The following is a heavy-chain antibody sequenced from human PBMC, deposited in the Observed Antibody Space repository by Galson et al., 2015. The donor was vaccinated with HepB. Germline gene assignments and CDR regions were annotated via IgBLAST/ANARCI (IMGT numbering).Heavy chain of an antibody. V-gene: IGHV1-2*04. CDR1: GYTFTGYY. D-gene: IGHD3-16*01. CDR3: ARMERGGTRARLGLNAFDI. CDR2: INPNSGGT. J-gene: IGHJ3*02. Sequence: QSGAEVKKPGESLKISCKASGYTFTGYYMHWVRQAPGQGLEWMGWINPNSGGTNYAQKFQGWVTMTRDTSISTAYMEQSRLRSDDTAVYYCARMERGGTRARLGLNAFDIWGQGTMVTVSS.